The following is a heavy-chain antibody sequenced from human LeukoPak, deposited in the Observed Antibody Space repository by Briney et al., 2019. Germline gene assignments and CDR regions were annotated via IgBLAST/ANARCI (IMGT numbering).Heavy chain of an antibody. Sequence: PSETLSLTCAVSGGSISSSNWWSWVRQPPGKGLEWIGEIYHSGSTNYNPSLKSRVTISVDKSKNQFSLKLSSVTAADTAVYYCARDSYYGSGVLYFDYWGQGTLVTVSS. J-gene: IGHJ4*02. D-gene: IGHD3-10*01. CDR2: IYHSGST. CDR3: ARDSYYGSGVLYFDY. CDR1: GGSISSSNW. V-gene: IGHV4-4*02.